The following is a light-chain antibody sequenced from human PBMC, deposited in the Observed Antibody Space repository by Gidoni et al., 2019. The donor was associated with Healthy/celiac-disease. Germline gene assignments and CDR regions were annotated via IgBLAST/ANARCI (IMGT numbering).Light chain of an antibody. Sequence: EIVMTQSPATLSVSPGERATLSCRASQSVSSNLAWYQQKPGQAPRLLIYGASTRATGIPARFSGSGSGTEFTLTISSLQSEDCAVYYCQQYNNWPFLTFGPGTKVDIK. J-gene: IGKJ3*01. CDR3: QQYNNWPFLT. CDR1: QSVSSN. V-gene: IGKV3-15*01. CDR2: GAS.